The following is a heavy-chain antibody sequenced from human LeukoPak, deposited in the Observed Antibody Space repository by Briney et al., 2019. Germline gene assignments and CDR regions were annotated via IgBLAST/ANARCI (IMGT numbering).Heavy chain of an antibody. J-gene: IGHJ4*02. CDR3: AAGGPDSSGWYDFDY. CDR1: GYTFTGYY. Sequence: ASVKVSCKASGYTFTGYYMHWVRQAPGQGLEWMGWISAYNGNTNYAQKLQGRVTMTTDTSTSTAYMELRSLRSDDTAVYYCAAGGPDSSGWYDFDYWGQGTLVTVSS. V-gene: IGHV1-18*04. D-gene: IGHD6-19*01. CDR2: ISAYNGNT.